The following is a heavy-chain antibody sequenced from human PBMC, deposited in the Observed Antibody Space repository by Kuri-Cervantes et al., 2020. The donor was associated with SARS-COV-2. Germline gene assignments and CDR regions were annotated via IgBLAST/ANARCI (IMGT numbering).Heavy chain of an antibody. J-gene: IGHJ4*02. CDR1: GFTFSSYS. V-gene: IGHV3-21*04. CDR2: ISSSSSYI. D-gene: IGHD2-2*01. CDR3: ATDIVVVPAVPDLFDY. Sequence: GGSLRLSCAASGFTFSSYSMNWVRQAPGKGLEWVSSISSSSSYIYYADSVKGRFTISRDNSKNTLYLQMNSLRAEDTAVYYCATDIVVVPAVPDLFDYWGQGTLVTVSS.